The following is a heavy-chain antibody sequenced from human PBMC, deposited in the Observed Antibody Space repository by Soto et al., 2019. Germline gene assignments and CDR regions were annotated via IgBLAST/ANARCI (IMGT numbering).Heavy chain of an antibody. D-gene: IGHD3-10*01. CDR2: INHRGDI. J-gene: IGHJ5*02. Sequence: SETLSLTCTFSGCGSISSSSYFWGWFRQAPGKGLEWIGSINHRGDIYYKPSLNSRVTISADTSKNQFSLKLSSVTAADTAVYYCASYGSGSYPRFDPWGQGTLVTVSS. CDR1: GCGSISSSSYF. V-gene: IGHV4-39*07. CDR3: ASYGSGSYPRFDP.